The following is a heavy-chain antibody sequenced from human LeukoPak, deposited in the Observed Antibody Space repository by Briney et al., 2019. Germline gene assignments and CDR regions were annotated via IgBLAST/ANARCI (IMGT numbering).Heavy chain of an antibody. Sequence: SETLSLTCTVSGGSISSSNYYWGWIRQPPGKGLEWIGSIYYSGSTYYNPSLKSRVTISVDTSKNQFSLKLSSVTAADTAVYYCARDRHKLVDIVAGTLDYWGQGTLVTVSS. J-gene: IGHJ4*02. CDR2: IYYSGST. CDR1: GGSISSSNYY. V-gene: IGHV4-39*07. CDR3: ARDRHKLVDIVAGTLDY. D-gene: IGHD6-19*01.